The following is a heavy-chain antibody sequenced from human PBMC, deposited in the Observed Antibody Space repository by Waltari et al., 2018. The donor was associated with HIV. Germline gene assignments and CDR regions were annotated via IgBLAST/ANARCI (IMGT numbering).Heavy chain of an antibody. CDR1: GFRVSNHC. J-gene: IGHJ4*02. Sequence: VQLVESGGGSIKTGGSLRLSCTASGFRVSNHCMDLVRHGPGKGLVWVARLNSDGSSRNYADAVKGRFVISRDNARNTVYLQLNSLRVEDTAMYFCARASHYIEFSTFDGDYYFDVWGRGTRVAVSS. CDR2: LNSDGSSR. D-gene: IGHD2-15*01. V-gene: IGHV3-74*01. CDR3: ARASHYIEFSTFDGDYYFDV.